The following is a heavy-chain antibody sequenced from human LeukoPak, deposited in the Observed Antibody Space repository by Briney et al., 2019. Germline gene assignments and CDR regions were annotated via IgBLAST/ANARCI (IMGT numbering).Heavy chain of an antibody. D-gene: IGHD3-16*01. J-gene: IGHJ6*03. V-gene: IGHV4-38-2*02. CDR2: IHHSGST. Sequence: PSETLSLTCTVSGYFISSGYYWGWIRQPPGKGLQWIGSIHHSGSTYYNPSLKSRVTISVDTSKNQFSLKLSSVTAADTAVYYCARDDLARLGEFYMDVWGKGTTVTIS. CDR3: ARDDLARLGEFYMDV. CDR1: GYFISSGYY.